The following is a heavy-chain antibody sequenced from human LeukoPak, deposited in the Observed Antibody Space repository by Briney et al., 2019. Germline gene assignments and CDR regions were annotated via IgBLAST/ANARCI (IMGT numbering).Heavy chain of an antibody. D-gene: IGHD1-26*01. Sequence: SVKVSCKASGGTFISYAISWVRQAPGQGLEWMGGIIPIFGTANYAQKFQGRVTITADESTSKAYMELSSLTSEHTAVYYCARVNLGWEVPGRMDWFDLWGQGTLVTVSS. CDR3: ARVNLGWEVPGRMDWFDL. CDR1: GGTFISYA. CDR2: IIPIFGTA. V-gene: IGHV1-69*01. J-gene: IGHJ5*02.